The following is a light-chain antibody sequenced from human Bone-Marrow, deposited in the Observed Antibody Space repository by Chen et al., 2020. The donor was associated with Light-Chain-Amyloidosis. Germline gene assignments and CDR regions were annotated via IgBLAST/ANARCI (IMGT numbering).Light chain of an antibody. CDR2: EVT. Sequence: QSALTQPASVSGSPGQSITISCTGTSSDVGGDNHVSWYQQHPDKAPKLMIYEVTNRPSWVADRFSCSKSDNTASLTISGLQTEDEADSFGSSYTITYTRVFGSGTRVPVL. CDR3: SSYTITYTRV. J-gene: IGLJ1*01. V-gene: IGLV2-14*01. CDR1: SSDVGGDNH.